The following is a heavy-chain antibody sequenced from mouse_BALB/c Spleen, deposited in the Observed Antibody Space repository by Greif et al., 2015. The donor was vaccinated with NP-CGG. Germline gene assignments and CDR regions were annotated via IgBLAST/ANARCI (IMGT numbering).Heavy chain of an antibody. J-gene: IGHJ4*01. CDR1: GYTFTDYY. Sequence: LVESGPELVKPGASVKISCKASGYTFTDYYINWVKQKPGQGFEWIGWIYPGSGNTKYNEKFKGKATLTVDTSSSTAYMQLSSLTSEDTAVYFCARRTGTEAMDYWGQGTSVTVSS. CDR2: IYPGSGNT. V-gene: IGHV1-84*02. D-gene: IGHD4-1*01. CDR3: ARRTGTEAMDY.